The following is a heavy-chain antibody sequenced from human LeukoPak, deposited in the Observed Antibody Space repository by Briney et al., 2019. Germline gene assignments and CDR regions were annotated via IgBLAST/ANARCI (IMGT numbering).Heavy chain of an antibody. V-gene: IGHV3-30*03. CDR2: ISYDGNKN. CDR3: ARDYSSSSDY. Sequence: GRSLRLSCAASRFTFSNYGMHWVRQAPGKGLEWVALISYDGNKNYYADSVKGRFTISRDNSKNTLYLQMNSLRAEDTAVYYCARDYSSSSDYWGQGTLVTVSS. D-gene: IGHD6-6*01. CDR1: RFTFSNYG. J-gene: IGHJ4*02.